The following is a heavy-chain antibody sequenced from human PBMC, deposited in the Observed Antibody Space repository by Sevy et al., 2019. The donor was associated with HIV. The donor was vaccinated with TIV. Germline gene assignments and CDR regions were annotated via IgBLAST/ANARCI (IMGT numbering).Heavy chain of an antibody. CDR3: VKDPHAVAGTIDY. CDR1: GFTFSSYA. D-gene: IGHD6-19*01. J-gene: IGHJ4*02. Sequence: GGSLRLSCSASGFTFSSYAMHWVRQAPGKGLEYVSAISSNGGSTYCADSVKGRFTISRDNSKNTLYLQMSSLRAEDTAVYYCVKDPHAVAGTIDYWGQGTLVTVSS. V-gene: IGHV3-64D*06. CDR2: ISSNGGST.